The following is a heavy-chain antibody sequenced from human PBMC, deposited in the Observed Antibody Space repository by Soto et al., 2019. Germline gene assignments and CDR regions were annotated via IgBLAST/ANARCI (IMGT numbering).Heavy chain of an antibody. CDR2: IFSSGTT. D-gene: IGHD3-16*01. V-gene: IGHV4-30-4*01. Sequence: SETLSLTCTVSGDSISSGNKYWSWIRQPPGKGLEWIGYIFSSGTTYYNPSLKSRLTMSLDASQNQFSLKLNSLTDADTAVYLRARVPSPFDSYYAMDVWGQGTTVTVS. CDR3: ARVPSPFDSYYAMDV. J-gene: IGHJ6*02. CDR1: GDSISSGNKY.